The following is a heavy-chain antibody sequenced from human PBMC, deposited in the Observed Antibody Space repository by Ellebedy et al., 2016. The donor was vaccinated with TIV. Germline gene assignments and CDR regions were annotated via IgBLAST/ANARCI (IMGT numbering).Heavy chain of an antibody. Sequence: PGGSLRLSCAASGFTFSSYAMHWVRQAPAQGLGWVAVISYDGSNKYYADSVKGRFTISRDNSKNTLYLQMNSLRAEDTAVYYCARGNSGYDAVYFDYWGQGTLVTVSS. J-gene: IGHJ4*02. V-gene: IGHV3-30-3*01. D-gene: IGHD5-12*01. CDR1: GFTFSSYA. CDR2: ISYDGSNK. CDR3: ARGNSGYDAVYFDY.